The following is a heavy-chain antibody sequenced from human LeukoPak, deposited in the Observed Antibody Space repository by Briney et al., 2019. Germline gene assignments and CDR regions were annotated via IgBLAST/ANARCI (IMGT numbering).Heavy chain of an antibody. CDR3: AKDRDIDS. V-gene: IGHV3-30*02. CDR1: GFTFSRYS. Sequence: PGGSLRLSCAASGFTFSRYSMHWVRQAPGKGLEWVAFIRYDGGLEYYADSMKGRFTISRDNSKNTLYLKINSLRPEDTAIYYCAKDRDIDSWGQGTEVTVSA. J-gene: IGHJ4*02. CDR2: IRYDGGLE.